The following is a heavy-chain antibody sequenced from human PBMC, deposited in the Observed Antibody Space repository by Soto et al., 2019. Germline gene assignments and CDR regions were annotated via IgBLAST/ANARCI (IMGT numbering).Heavy chain of an antibody. CDR2: IYYSGST. Sequence: SETLSLTCTVSGGSISSYYWSWIRQPPGKGLEWIGYIYYSGSTNYNPSLKSRVTISVDTSKNQFSLKLSSVTAADTAVYYCARTIVGVVKVFDYRAQRTPVTVSS. D-gene: IGHD3-3*01. J-gene: IGHJ4*02. V-gene: IGHV4-59*12. CDR3: ARTIVGVVKVFDY. CDR1: GGSISSYY.